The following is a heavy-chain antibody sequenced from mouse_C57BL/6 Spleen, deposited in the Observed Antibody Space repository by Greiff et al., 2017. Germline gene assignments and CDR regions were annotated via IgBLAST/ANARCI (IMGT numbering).Heavy chain of an antibody. Sequence: QVQLQQSGAELVRPGTSVKVSCKASGYAFTNYLIEWVKQRPGQGLVWIGVINPGSGGTNYNEKFKGKATLTADKSASTAYMQLSSLTSEDSAVYFCARREDDYEEEGLGAMDYWGQGTSVTVSS. CDR2: INPGSGGT. CDR1: GYAFTNYL. D-gene: IGHD2-4*01. V-gene: IGHV1-54*01. CDR3: ARREDDYEEEGLGAMDY. J-gene: IGHJ4*01.